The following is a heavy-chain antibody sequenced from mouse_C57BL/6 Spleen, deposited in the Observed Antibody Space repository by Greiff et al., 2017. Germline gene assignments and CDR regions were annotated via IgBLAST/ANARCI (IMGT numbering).Heavy chain of an antibody. V-gene: IGHV5-17*01. J-gene: IGHJ1*03. D-gene: IGHD1-1*01. CDR2: ISSGSSTI. CDR3: ARDYYGSKGV. CDR1: GFTFSDYG. Sequence: EVHLVESGGGLVKPGGSLKLSCAASGFTFSDYGMHWVRQAPEKGLEWVAYISSGSSTIYYADTVKGRFTISRDNAKNTLFLQRTSLRSEDTAMYYCARDYYGSKGVWGTGTTVTVSS.